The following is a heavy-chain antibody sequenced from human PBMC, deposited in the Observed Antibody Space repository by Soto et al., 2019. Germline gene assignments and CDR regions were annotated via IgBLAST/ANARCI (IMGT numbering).Heavy chain of an antibody. V-gene: IGHV1-46*01. CDR3: ARVEYSSGWDPNPEGGYYYYGMDV. CDR2: INPSGGST. CDR1: GYTFTSYY. D-gene: IGHD6-19*01. J-gene: IGHJ6*02. Sequence: QVQLVQSGAEVKKPGASVKVSCKASGYTFTSYYMHWVRQAPGQGLEWMGIINPSGGSTSYAQKFQGRVTMTRDTSTSTVYMELSSLRSEDTAVYYCARVEYSSGWDPNPEGGYYYYGMDVWGQGTTVTVSS.